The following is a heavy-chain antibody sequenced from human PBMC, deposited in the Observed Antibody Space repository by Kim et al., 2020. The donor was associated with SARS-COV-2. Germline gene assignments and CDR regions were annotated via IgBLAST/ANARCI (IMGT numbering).Heavy chain of an antibody. Sequence: GGSLRLSCAASGFTFSSYAMSWVRQATGKGLEWVSAISGSGGSTYYADSVKGRFTISRDNSKNTLYLQMNSLRAEDTAVYYCAKDRSIVVVVAATPFAFDIWGQGTMVTVSS. D-gene: IGHD2-15*01. J-gene: IGHJ3*02. V-gene: IGHV3-23*01. CDR2: ISGSGGST. CDR3: AKDRSIVVVVAATPFAFDI. CDR1: GFTFSSYA.